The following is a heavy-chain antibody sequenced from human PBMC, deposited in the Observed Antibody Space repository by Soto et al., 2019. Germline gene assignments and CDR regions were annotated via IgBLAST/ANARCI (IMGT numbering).Heavy chain of an antibody. V-gene: IGHV3-11*06. J-gene: IGHJ4*02. D-gene: IGHD6-25*01. CDR1: GFAFSNYY. Sequence: QVHLVESGGGLVKPGGSLRLSCEASGFAFSNYYMMWIRQAPGKGLEWISYITSSNINYADSVHGRFTISRDNAKNTLYLQMNSLRDEDTAVYYCARGPPAQWGQGTLVTVSS. CDR3: ARGPPAQ. CDR2: ITSSNI.